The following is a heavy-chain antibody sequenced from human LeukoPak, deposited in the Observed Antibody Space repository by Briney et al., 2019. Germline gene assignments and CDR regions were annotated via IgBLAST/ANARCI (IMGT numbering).Heavy chain of an antibody. Sequence: PGGSLSLSCAASGFTFSDHWMSWVRQAPGKGLEWVANIKQDGSEKYYVDSVKGRFTISRDNAKNSLFLQMNSLRVEDTAVYYCAREPHIAVVTHFDYWGEGTLVPVSS. CDR2: IKQDGSEK. V-gene: IGHV3-7*01. D-gene: IGHD6-19*01. CDR3: AREPHIAVVTHFDY. J-gene: IGHJ4*02. CDR1: GFTFSDHW.